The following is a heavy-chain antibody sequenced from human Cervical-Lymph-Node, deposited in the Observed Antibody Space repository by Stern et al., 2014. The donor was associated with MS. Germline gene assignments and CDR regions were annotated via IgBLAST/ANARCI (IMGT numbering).Heavy chain of an antibody. V-gene: IGHV5-51*01. CDR2: IYPGDSDT. J-gene: IGHJ4*02. Sequence: VQLGQSGAEVKKPGESLKISCKGSGYSFTANWITWVRQMPGQGLEWMAIIYPGDSDTRYSPSFQGQVTISADKSISTAYLQWSSLKASDTAMYYCARDYGDYAFDYWGQGTLVTVSS. CDR1: GYSFTANW. CDR3: ARDYGDYAFDY. D-gene: IGHD4-17*01.